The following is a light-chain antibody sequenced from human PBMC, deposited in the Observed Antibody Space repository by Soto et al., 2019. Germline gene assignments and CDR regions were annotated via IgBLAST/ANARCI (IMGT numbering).Light chain of an antibody. J-gene: IGKJ4*01. V-gene: IGKV3-15*01. CDR2: GAS. CDR1: QSVSSN. CDR3: QQYHKWPLT. Sequence: EIVMTQSPATLSVSPGERATLSCRASQSVSSNLAWYQQKPGQAPRLLIYGASTRANGIPARFGGSGSGTEFILTISSLQSEDFAVYYCQQYHKWPLTFGGGTKVEI.